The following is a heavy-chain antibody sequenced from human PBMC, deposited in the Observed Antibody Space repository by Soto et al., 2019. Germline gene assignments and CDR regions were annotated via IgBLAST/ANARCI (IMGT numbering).Heavy chain of an antibody. D-gene: IGHD5-18*01. CDR3: ARDGYGFGKGYYLDH. CDR1: GLTLSDYY. J-gene: IGHJ4*02. Sequence: QVQLVESGGGLVKPGGSLRLSCAASGLTLSDYYMTWIRQAPGKGLEWVSDISFSSSYKNYADSVKGRFTIFRDNAKNSLYLQMNSLRAEDTAVYYCARDGYGFGKGYYLDHWGQGTLVTVSS. V-gene: IGHV3-11*06. CDR2: ISFSSSYK.